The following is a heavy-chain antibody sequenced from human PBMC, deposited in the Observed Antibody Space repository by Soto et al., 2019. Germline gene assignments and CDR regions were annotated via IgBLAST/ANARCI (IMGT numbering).Heavy chain of an antibody. CDR2: IRWNSGSM. D-gene: IGHD6-19*01. CDR1: GFTFDDYA. Sequence: EVQLVESGGGLVQPGRSLRLSCAASGFTFDDYAMHWVRQAPGKGLEWVSGIRWNSGSMGYADSVKGRFTISRDNAKNSLYLQMNNLRPEDTALYYCAKDLRVTGTYYYYGMDVWGQGTTVTVSS. J-gene: IGHJ6*02. V-gene: IGHV3-9*01. CDR3: AKDLRVTGTYYYYGMDV.